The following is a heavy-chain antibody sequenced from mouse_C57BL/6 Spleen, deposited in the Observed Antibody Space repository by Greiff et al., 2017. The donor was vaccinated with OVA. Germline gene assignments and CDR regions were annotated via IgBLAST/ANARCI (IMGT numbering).Heavy chain of an antibody. Sequence: QVHVKQSGPELVKPGASVKISCKASGYAFSSSWMNWVKPRPGKGLEWIGRIYPGDGDTNYNGKFKGKATLTADKSSSTAYMHLSSLTSEDSAVYFCARGDGYDGLYYAMDYWGQGTSVTVSS. CDR2: IYPGDGDT. J-gene: IGHJ4*01. CDR1: GYAFSSSW. CDR3: ARGDGYDGLYYAMDY. V-gene: IGHV1-82*01. D-gene: IGHD2-2*01.